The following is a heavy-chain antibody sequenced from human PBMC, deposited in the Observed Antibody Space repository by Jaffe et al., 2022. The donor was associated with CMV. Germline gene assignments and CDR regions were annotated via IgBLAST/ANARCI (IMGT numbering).Heavy chain of an antibody. V-gene: IGHV3-53*01. Sequence: EVQLVESGGGLIQPGGSLRLSCAASGFTVSSNYMSWVRQAPGKGLEWVSVIYSGGSTYYADSVKGRFTISRDNSKNTLYLQMNSLRAEDTAVYYCATYTAMGPDLAFDIWGQGTMVTVSS. CDR1: GFTVSSNY. CDR2: IYSGGST. J-gene: IGHJ3*02. CDR3: ATYTAMGPDLAFDI. D-gene: IGHD5-18*01.